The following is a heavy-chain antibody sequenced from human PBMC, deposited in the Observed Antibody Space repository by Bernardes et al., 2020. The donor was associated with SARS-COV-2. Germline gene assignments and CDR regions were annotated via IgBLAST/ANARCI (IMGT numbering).Heavy chain of an antibody. V-gene: IGHV1-18*01. Sequence: ASVKVSCKASGYTFTSHGICWVRQAPGQGLEWMGCINAYNGNTDYAQTVQGRVTMTTETSTTTAYMELTSLRADDTAVYYCARGRPTYNWNAFDNWGQGTLVTVSS. CDR2: INAYNGNT. CDR3: ARGRPTYNWNAFDN. CDR1: GYTFTSHG. D-gene: IGHD1-20*01. J-gene: IGHJ4*02.